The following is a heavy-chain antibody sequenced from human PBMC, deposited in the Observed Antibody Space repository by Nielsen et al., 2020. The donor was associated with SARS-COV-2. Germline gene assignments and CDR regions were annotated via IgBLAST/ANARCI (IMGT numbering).Heavy chain of an antibody. CDR1: GFTFSSYE. J-gene: IGHJ6*02. CDR3: ARDLDYDILTGYYSGMDV. Sequence: GGSLRLSCAASGFTFSSYEMNWVRQAPGKGLEWVSYISSSGSTIYYADSVKGRFTISRDNAKNSLYLQMNSLRAEDTAVYYCARDLDYDILTGYYSGMDVWGQGTTVTVSS. V-gene: IGHV3-48*03. D-gene: IGHD3-9*01. CDR2: ISSSGSTI.